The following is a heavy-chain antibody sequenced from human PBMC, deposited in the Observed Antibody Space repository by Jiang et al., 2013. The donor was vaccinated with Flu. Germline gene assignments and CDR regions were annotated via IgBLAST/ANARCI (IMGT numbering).Heavy chain of an antibody. J-gene: IGHJ3*01. CDR2: INPSSGRS. CDR3: ARAGYCSAVSCYSSAFDH. CDR1: GYTFSSYY. V-gene: IGHV1-46*03. Sequence: SGAEVKKPGASVKVSCKASGYTFSSYYMHWVRQAPGQGLEWVGIINPSSGRSIYAQMFQDRITMSRDTSTSTVYMQLSSLRSEDTAVYYCARAGYCSAVSCYSSAFDHWGQGTMVTVSS. D-gene: IGHD2-15*01.